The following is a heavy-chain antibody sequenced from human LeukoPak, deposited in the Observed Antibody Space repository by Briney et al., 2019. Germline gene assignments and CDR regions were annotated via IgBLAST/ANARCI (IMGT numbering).Heavy chain of an antibody. D-gene: IGHD2/OR15-2a*01. CDR1: GGSISSGDYY. CDR3: ARDDAFLSRSPRAAA. J-gene: IGHJ5*02. V-gene: IGHV4-30-4*01. CDR2: IYYSGST. Sequence: SQTLSLTCTVSGGSISSGDYYWSWIRQPPGKGLEWIGCIYYSGSTYYNPSLKSRVTISVDTSKNQFSLKLSSVTAADTAVYYCARDDAFLSRSPRAAAWGQGTLVTVSS.